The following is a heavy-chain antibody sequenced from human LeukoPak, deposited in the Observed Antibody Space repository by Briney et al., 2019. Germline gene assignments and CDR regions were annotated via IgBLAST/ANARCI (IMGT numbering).Heavy chain of an antibody. Sequence: GASVKVSCKASGYTFTGYYMHWVRQAPGQGLEWMGWINPNSGGTNYAQKFQGRVTMTRDTSISTAYMELSRLRSDDTAVYYCARAGGYDFWSGYYGTHYYYYVDVWGKGTTVTVSS. J-gene: IGHJ6*03. D-gene: IGHD3-3*01. CDR1: GYTFTGYY. CDR3: ARAGGYDFWSGYYGTHYYYYVDV. V-gene: IGHV1-2*02. CDR2: INPNSGGT.